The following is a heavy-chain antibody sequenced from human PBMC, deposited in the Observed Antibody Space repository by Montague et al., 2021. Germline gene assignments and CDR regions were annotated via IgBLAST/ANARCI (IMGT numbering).Heavy chain of an antibody. V-gene: IGHV4-61*02. Sequence: TLSLTCTVSGASITSGGYYWTWIRQPAGKGLEWIGRINTSGNTDYNPSLSSRVTILVATSRNHFSLKLYSVTAADTATYFCARDPRNYDMLTSYYGFYYYGLDVWGQGTTVTVSS. J-gene: IGHJ6*02. CDR1: GASITSGGYY. D-gene: IGHD3-9*01. CDR3: ARDPRNYDMLTSYYGFYYYGLDV. CDR2: INTSGNT.